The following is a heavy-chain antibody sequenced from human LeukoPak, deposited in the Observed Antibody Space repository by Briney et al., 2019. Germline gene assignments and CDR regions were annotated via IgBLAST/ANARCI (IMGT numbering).Heavy chain of an antibody. Sequence: ASVKVSCKVSGYTLTELSMHWVRQAPGKGLEWMGGFDPEDGETIYAQKFQGRVTITRDTSASTAYMELSSLRSEDTAVYYCAIHLDYYDSSGYYFDYWGQGTLVTVSS. CDR1: GYTLTELS. V-gene: IGHV1-24*01. D-gene: IGHD3-22*01. J-gene: IGHJ4*02. CDR3: AIHLDYYDSSGYYFDY. CDR2: FDPEDGET.